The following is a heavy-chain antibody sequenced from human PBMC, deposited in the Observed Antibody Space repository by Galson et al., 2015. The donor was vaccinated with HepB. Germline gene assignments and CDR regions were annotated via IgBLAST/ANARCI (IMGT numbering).Heavy chain of an antibody. V-gene: IGHV3-30*14. J-gene: IGHJ5*02. Sequence: SLRLSCAASGFTFNSYAIHWVRQAPGKGLEWVALISYDGSNKDYADSVKGRFTISRDNSKNTLYLQMNSLRAEDTAVYYCARDARSGVGVTGWFDPWGQGTLVIVSS. CDR2: ISYDGSNK. CDR3: ARDARSGVGVTGWFDP. CDR1: GFTFNSYA. D-gene: IGHD1-26*01.